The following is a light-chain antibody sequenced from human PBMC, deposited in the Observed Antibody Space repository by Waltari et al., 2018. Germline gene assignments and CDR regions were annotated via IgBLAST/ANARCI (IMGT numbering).Light chain of an antibody. Sequence: SYVLTQPPSVSVAPGKTARLTVGGNDMGTKSVHWYQQEPGQAPVLVVHDNSDRPSGIPDRFSGSNSGDTATLTISRVEAGDEADYYCQVWDTRSDHLIFGGGTKLTVL. CDR3: QVWDTRSDHLI. CDR1: DMGTKS. J-gene: IGLJ2*01. V-gene: IGLV3-21*03. CDR2: DNS.